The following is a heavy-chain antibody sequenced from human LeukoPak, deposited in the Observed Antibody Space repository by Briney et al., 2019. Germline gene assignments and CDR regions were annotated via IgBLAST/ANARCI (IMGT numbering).Heavy chain of an antibody. CDR1: GGTFSSYA. V-gene: IGHV1-69*13. D-gene: IGHD5-24*01. J-gene: IGHJ4*02. CDR3: ARGYLVGYGYNCPDY. CDR2: IIPIFGTA. Sequence: SVKVSCKASGGTFSSYAISWVRQAPGQGLEWMGGIIPIFGTANYAQKFQGRVTITADESTSTAYMELSSLRSEDTAVYYCARGYLVGYGYNCPDYWGQGTLVTVSS.